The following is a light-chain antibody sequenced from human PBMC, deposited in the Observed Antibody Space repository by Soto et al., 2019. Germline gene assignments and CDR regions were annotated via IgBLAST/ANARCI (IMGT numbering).Light chain of an antibody. V-gene: IGLV2-14*01. CDR2: AVS. CDR3: SSYTSSINLYV. J-gene: IGLJ1*01. Sequence: QSALTQPASVSGTPGQSITISCTGTSSDVGGYTYVSWYQQHPGKAPKLMIYAVSNRPSGVSSCFSGSKSGNTASLTISGLQADDEADYYCSSYTSSINLYVFGAGTQLTVL. CDR1: SSDVGGYTY.